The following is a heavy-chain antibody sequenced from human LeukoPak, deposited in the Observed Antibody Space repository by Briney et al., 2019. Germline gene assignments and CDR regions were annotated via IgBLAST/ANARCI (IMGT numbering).Heavy chain of an antibody. D-gene: IGHD5-18*01. CDR2: IIPIFGTA. J-gene: IGHJ4*02. V-gene: IGHV1-69*06. Sequence: GASVKVSCKASGGTFSSYAISWMRQAPGQGLEWMGGIIPIFGTANYAQKFQGRVTITADKSTSTAYMELSSLRSEDTAVYYCASPEGYSYGTFDYWGQGTLVTVSS. CDR3: ASPEGYSYGTFDY. CDR1: GGTFSSYA.